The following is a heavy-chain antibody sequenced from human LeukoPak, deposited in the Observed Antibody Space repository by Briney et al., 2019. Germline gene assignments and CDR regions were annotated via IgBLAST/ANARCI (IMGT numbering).Heavy chain of an antibody. CDR2: IYSGGST. J-gene: IGHJ4*02. V-gene: IGHV3-66*01. D-gene: IGHD3-3*01. CDR1: GFTFSSYS. Sequence: GGSLRLSCAASGFTFSSYSMNWVRQAPGKGLEWVSVIYSGGSTYYADSVKGRFTISRDNSKNTLYLQMNSLRAEDTAVYYCAREKYDFWSGYSIYFDYWGQGTLVTVSS. CDR3: AREKYDFWSGYSIYFDY.